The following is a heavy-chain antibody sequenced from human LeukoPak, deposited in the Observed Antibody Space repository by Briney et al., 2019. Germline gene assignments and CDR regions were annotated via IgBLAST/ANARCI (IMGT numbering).Heavy chain of an antibody. CDR3: ARGSGPIVVVPAANDY. D-gene: IGHD2-2*01. Sequence: SGGSLRLSCAASGFTFSSYWMHWVRQAPGKGLVWVSRINSDGSSTSYADSVKGRSTISRDNAKNTLYLQMNSLRAEDTAVYYCARGSGPIVVVPAANDYWGQGTLVTVSS. CDR1: GFTFSSYW. V-gene: IGHV3-74*01. J-gene: IGHJ4*02. CDR2: INSDGSST.